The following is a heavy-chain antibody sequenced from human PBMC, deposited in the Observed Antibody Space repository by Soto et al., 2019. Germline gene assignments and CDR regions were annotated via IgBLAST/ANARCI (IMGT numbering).Heavy chain of an antibody. V-gene: IGHV3-74*01. Sequence: EVQLVESGGGLVQPGGSLRLSCAASGFTFSTYWMHWVRQAPGKGLVWVSRINNDGSSTSYADSVKGRLTISRDNANNTLYLQINSLRAEETAVYYCTRADYGYCRIYFDSWGQGTVVTASS. J-gene: IGHJ4*02. CDR3: TRADYGYCRIYFDS. CDR1: GFTFSTYW. CDR2: INNDGSST. D-gene: IGHD4-17*01.